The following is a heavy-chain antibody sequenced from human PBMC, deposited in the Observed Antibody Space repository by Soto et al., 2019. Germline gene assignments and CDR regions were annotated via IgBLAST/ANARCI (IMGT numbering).Heavy chain of an antibody. Sequence: HPGGSLRLSCAASGFTFSSYAMHWVRQAPGKGLEYVSAISSNGGSTYYANSVKGRFTISRDNSKNTLYLQMGSLRAEDMAVYYCARVGGYCSGGSCYVYYYMDVWGKGTTVTVSS. CDR3: ARVGGYCSGGSCYVYYYMDV. J-gene: IGHJ6*03. CDR1: GFTFSSYA. D-gene: IGHD2-15*01. CDR2: ISSNGGST. V-gene: IGHV3-64*01.